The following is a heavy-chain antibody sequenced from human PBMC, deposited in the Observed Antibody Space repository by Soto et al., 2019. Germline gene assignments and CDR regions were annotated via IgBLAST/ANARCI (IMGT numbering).Heavy chain of an antibody. CDR1: GCSFTRYW. V-gene: IGHV5-10-1*01. CDR3: ARRTYGSRYYFYCGMDV. Sequence: GESLRISCKSSGCSFTRYWISWGRQMLGKGLEWMGRIVPSDSYTNYSPSFQGYVTISADKSISTAYLQWSSLKASDTAMYYCARRTYGSRYYFYCGMDVWGQGTTLTVSS. D-gene: IGHD3-10*01. J-gene: IGHJ6*02. CDR2: IVPSDSYT.